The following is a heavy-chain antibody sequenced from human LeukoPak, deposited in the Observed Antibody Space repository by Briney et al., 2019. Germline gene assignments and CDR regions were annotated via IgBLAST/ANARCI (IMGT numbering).Heavy chain of an antibody. D-gene: IGHD3-16*02. CDR2: IIPIFGTA. Sequence: SVKVSCKASGGTFSSYAISWVRQAPGQGLEWMGGIIPIFGTANYAQKFQGRVTITADESTSTAYMELSSLRSEDTAVYYCARGSGDYVWGSYRGFDYWGQGTLVTVSS. CDR1: GGTFSSYA. V-gene: IGHV1-69*13. CDR3: ARGSGDYVWGSYRGFDY. J-gene: IGHJ4*02.